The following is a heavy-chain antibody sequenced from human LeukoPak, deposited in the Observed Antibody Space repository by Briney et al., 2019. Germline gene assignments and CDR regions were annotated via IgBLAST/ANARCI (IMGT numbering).Heavy chain of an antibody. Sequence: PGGSLRLSCSASGFTFSNYAVHWVRQAPGKGLQHVSVIGSDGITTRFADSVKGRFTISRDNSKHTLYLQMTSLRPEDTAVYYCERDGADYGENGWFDPWGQGTLVTVSS. CDR3: ERDGADYGENGWFDP. V-gene: IGHV3-64D*09. CDR1: GFTFSNYA. J-gene: IGHJ5*02. CDR2: IGSDGITT. D-gene: IGHD4-17*01.